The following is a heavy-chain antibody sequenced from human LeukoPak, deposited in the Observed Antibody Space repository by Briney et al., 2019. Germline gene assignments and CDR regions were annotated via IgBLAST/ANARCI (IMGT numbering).Heavy chain of an antibody. CDR1: GGSISSSSYY. J-gene: IGHJ5*02. V-gene: IGHV4-39*07. CDR3: ARDENGYVWGSFRA. D-gene: IGHD3-16*02. CDR2: IYYSGST. Sequence: SEALSLTCTVSGGSISSSSYYWGWIRQPPGKGLEWIGNIYYSGSTYYNPSLESRVTMSLDTTKNQFSLKLSSVTAADTAVYYCARDENGYVWGSFRAWGQGTLVTVSS.